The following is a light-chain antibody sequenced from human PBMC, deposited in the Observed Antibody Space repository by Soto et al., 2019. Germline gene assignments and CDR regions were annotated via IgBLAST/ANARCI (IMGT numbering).Light chain of an antibody. CDR1: QSVSSY. J-gene: IGKJ1*01. CDR2: GAS. V-gene: IGKV3-20*01. Sequence: SPSTSCLSPWARSPLSSRARQSVSSYLAWYQQKPGRAPRLLIYGASNRATGIPDRFSGSGSGKDFTLTISRLEPEDFAVYYCQQYGSSGTFGQGTKVDIK. CDR3: QQYGSSGT.